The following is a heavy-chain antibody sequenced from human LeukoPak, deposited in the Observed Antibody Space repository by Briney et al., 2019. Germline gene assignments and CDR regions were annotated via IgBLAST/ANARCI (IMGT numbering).Heavy chain of an antibody. J-gene: IGHJ3*02. CDR3: AKDRGCSTSCYGEPDDAFDI. Sequence: GGSLRLSCAASGYTFSSYAMSWVRQAPGKGLEWVSAISGSGGSTYYADSVKGRFTISRDNSKNTLYLQMNSLRAEDTAVYYCAKDRGCSTSCYGEPDDAFDIWGQGTMVTVSS. D-gene: IGHD2-2*01. CDR1: GYTFSSYA. V-gene: IGHV3-23*01. CDR2: ISGSGGST.